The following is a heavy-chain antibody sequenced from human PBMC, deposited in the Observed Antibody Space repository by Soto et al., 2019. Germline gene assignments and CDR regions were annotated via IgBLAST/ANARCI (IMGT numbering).Heavy chain of an antibody. CDR3: ANSRYARSGYHYWYFDY. D-gene: IGHD3-22*01. J-gene: IGHJ4*02. V-gene: IGHV3-7*01. CDR1: GLTFGQHC. CDR2: IKEDGSER. Sequence: GRPLIVWTTVAGLTFGQHCVSWVLKAPGKGLEWVPNIKEDGSERHYVDSVKGRFAISRDNAKSFLYLQINSLRAEDTAVYYCANSRYARSGYHYWYFDYWGRGTLVSVSS.